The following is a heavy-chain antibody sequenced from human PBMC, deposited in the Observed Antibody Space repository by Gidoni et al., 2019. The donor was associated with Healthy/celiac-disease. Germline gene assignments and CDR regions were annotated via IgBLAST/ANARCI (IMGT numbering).Heavy chain of an antibody. CDR2: IYPSGST. D-gene: IGHD3-10*01. V-gene: IGHV4-61*02. Sequence: VQLQESCPGLVKRSQPLSLTCPGSDRSSSSGSYYWSWIRQPAGKGLEWIGRIYPSGSTNYNPSLKSRVTISVDTSKNQFSLKLSSVTAADTAVYYCARDLIYPGGMDVWGQGTTVTVSS. CDR1: DRSSSSGSYY. J-gene: IGHJ6*02. CDR3: ARDLIYPGGMDV.